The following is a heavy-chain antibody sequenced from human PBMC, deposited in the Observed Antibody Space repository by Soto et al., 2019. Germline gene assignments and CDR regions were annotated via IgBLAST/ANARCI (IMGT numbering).Heavy chain of an antibody. CDR2: IYYSGST. J-gene: IGHJ4*02. D-gene: IGHD5-18*01. Sequence: PSETLSLTCTVSGGSISSSTFYWGWIRQPPGKGLEWIGSIYYSGSTYYNPSLKSRVTISVDTSKNQFSLKLSSVTAADTAVYYCAQEAMGKDFDYWGQGTLVTVSS. CDR1: GGSISSSTFY. V-gene: IGHV4-39*01. CDR3: AQEAMGKDFDY.